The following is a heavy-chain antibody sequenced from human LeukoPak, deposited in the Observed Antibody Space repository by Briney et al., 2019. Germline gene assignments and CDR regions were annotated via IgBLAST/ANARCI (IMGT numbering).Heavy chain of an antibody. CDR2: IYSDNT. Sequence: GGSLRLSCTVSGFTVSSNSMSWVRQAPGKGLEWVSFIYSDNTHYSDSVKGRFTISRDNSKNTLYLQMNSLRAEDTAVYYCAKGGDIVVVPAAFDYWGQGTLVTVSS. CDR3: AKGGDIVVVPAAFDY. CDR1: GFTVSSNS. J-gene: IGHJ4*02. D-gene: IGHD2-2*01. V-gene: IGHV3-66*03.